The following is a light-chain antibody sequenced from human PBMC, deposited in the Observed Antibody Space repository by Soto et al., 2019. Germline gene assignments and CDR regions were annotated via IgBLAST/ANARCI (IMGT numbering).Light chain of an antibody. CDR2: LGS. Sequence: DIVMTQSPLSLPVTPGEPASISCRSSQSLLHSNGYNYLDWYLQKPGQSPQLLIYLGSNRASGVPERVSGSGSGTDFTRQISRVEAEHVGVYYCMQALQTPLTFGGGTKVEIK. J-gene: IGKJ4*01. CDR1: QSLLHSNGYNY. CDR3: MQALQTPLT. V-gene: IGKV2-28*01.